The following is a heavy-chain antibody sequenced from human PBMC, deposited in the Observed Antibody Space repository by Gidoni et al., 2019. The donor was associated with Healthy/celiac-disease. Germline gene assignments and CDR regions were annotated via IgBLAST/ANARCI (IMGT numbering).Heavy chain of an antibody. D-gene: IGHD6-6*01. J-gene: IGHJ6*02. CDR2: INHSGST. CDR3: APFPISSSSSYGMDV. CDR1: GGSFSGYY. Sequence: QVQLQQWGAGLFKPSETLSLTCAVYGGSFSGYYWSWTRQPPWKGLEWIGEINHSGSTNYNPSLKSRVTISVDTSKNQFSLKLSSVTAADTAVYYCAPFPISSSSSYGMDVWGQGTTVTVSS. V-gene: IGHV4-34*01.